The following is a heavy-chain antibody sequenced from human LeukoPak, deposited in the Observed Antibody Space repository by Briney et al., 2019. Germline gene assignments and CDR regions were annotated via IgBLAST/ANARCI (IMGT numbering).Heavy chain of an antibody. J-gene: IGHJ1*01. CDR3: ARAPSEVGGYYPEYFRH. V-gene: IGHV3-74*01. D-gene: IGHD3-22*01. Sequence: GGSLRLSCEASGFTFSRYWMHWVRQAPGKGLAWVSRIKSDGKTNYADSVKGRFTISRDNAKNTVSLQMDSLRAEDTGVYYCARAPSEVGGYYPEYFRHWGQGTLVTVSS. CDR2: IKSDGKT. CDR1: GFTFSRYW.